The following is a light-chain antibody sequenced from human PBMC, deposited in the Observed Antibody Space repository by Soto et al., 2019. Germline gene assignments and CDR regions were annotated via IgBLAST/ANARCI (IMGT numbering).Light chain of an antibody. CDR1: QSVSSY. Sequence: EIVFTQSPATLSLSPGERAPLSRRASQSVSSYLAWYQQKPGQAPRLLISDASNRATGIPARFSGSGSGTDFTLTISSLEPEDFAVYYCQHRSKWPVSFGQGTRLEIK. V-gene: IGKV3-11*01. CDR3: QHRSKWPVS. J-gene: IGKJ5*01. CDR2: DAS.